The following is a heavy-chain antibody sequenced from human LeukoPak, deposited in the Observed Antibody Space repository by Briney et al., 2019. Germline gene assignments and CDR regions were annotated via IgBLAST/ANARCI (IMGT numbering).Heavy chain of an antibody. D-gene: IGHD5-18*01. CDR3: ARRDTAMVNYFDY. CDR1: GGSISSKY. J-gene: IGHJ4*02. CDR2: IHYSGST. V-gene: IGHV4-59*08. Sequence: SETLSLTCTVSGGSISSKYWSWIRQPPGKGLEWIGHIHYSGSTNYNPSLKSRVTISVDTSKNQFSLKVSSVTAADTAVYYCARRDTAMVNYFDYWGQGTLVTVSS.